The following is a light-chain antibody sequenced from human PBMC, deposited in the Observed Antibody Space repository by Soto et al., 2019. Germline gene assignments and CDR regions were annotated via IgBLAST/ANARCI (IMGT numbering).Light chain of an antibody. J-gene: IGLJ2*01. CDR2: EVT. V-gene: IGLV2-8*01. CDR3: CSYAGSVV. Sequence: QSALTQPPSASGSPGQSVTISCTGTSSDVGGYNYVSWYQQYPGRAPKLMIYEVTKRPSGVPDRFSGSKSGNTASLTISGLQAEDEADYYCCSYAGSVVFGGGTKLTVL. CDR1: SSDVGGYNY.